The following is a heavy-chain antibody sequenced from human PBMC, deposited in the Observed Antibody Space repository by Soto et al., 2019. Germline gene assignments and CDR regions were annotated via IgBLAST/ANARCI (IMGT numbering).Heavy chain of an antibody. CDR2: IHHSGTT. J-gene: IGHJ4*02. Sequence: PSWSLYLTCGASGHTMKSNDDWVWIRQPPGKGLEWIGAIHHSGTTYYSPSLKSRVTISMDTSKNHFSLRLSSMTAADTAIYFCARGLYGGNFDFSGQGIPVTVSS. CDR1: GHTMKSNDD. CDR3: ARGLYGGNFDF. V-gene: IGHV4-38-2*01. D-gene: IGHD4-17*01.